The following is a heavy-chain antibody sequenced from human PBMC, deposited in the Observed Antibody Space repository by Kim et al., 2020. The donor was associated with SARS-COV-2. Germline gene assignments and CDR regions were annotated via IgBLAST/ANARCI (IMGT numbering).Heavy chain of an antibody. Sequence: SVKVSCKASGGTFSSYAISWVRQAPGQGLEWMGGIIPIFGTANYAQKFQGRVTITADESTSTAYMELSSLRSEDTAVYYCASYIPGYSGYESMVYYFDYWGQGTLVTVSS. D-gene: IGHD5-12*01. CDR3: ASYIPGYSGYESMVYYFDY. V-gene: IGHV1-69*13. CDR1: GGTFSSYA. J-gene: IGHJ4*02. CDR2: IIPIFGTA.